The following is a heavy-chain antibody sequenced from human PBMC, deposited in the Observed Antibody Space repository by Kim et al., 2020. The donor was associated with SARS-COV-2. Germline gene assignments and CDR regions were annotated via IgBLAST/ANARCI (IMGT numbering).Heavy chain of an antibody. CDR3: ARVEGGSLAVGSYY. J-gene: IGHJ4*02. CDR2: ISSSSSYI. D-gene: IGHD6-19*01. CDR1: GFTFSSYS. V-gene: IGHV3-21*01. Sequence: GGSLRFSCAASGFTFSSYSMNWVRQAPGKGLEWVSSISSSSSYIYYADSVKGRFTISRDNAKNSLYLQMNSLRAEDTAVYYCARVEGGSLAVGSYYWGQGTLGTVSS.